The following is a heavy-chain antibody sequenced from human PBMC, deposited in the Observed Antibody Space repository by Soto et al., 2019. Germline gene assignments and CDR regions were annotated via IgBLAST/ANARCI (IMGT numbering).Heavy chain of an antibody. CDR3: ARERGDSHWIDP. D-gene: IGHD2-21*01. CDR1: GAAVSTESYY. J-gene: IGHJ5*02. Sequence: SETLSLTCSVSGAAVSTESYYWSWIRQNSGKGLEWSGNVDNSGSTKYNPSLKSRVTISVDTSKHQCSLKLSSVTGADTAVYYCARERGDSHWIDPWGQGTLVTVSS. V-gene: IGHV4-61*01. CDR2: VDNSGST.